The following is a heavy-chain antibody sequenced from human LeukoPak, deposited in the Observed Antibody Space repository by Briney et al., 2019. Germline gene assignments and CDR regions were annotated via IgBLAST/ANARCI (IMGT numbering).Heavy chain of an antibody. D-gene: IGHD3-10*01. J-gene: IGHJ6*03. Sequence: PSETLSLTCAVYGGSFSGYYWSWIRQPPGKGLEWIGEINHSGSTNYNPSLKSRVTISVDTSKNQFSLKLSSVTAADTAVYYCARGTGYYGSGSYAYYMDVWGKGTTVTVPS. CDR3: ARGTGYYGSGSYAYYMDV. CDR2: INHSGST. V-gene: IGHV4-34*01. CDR1: GGSFSGYY.